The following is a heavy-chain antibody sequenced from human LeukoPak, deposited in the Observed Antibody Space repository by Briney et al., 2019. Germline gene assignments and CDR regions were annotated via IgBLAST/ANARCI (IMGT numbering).Heavy chain of an antibody. CDR3: GRGPKAGGPHHDMDV. Sequence: ASVKVSCKASGYTFTSYGISWVGQALGKGLEGMGWISAYSGDTNYAQKFQGRATMTTDTSTSTAYMELRSLSSDDTAVYYCGRGPKAGGPHHDMDVWGRGTTVTVSS. CDR1: GYTFTSYG. CDR2: ISAYSGDT. J-gene: IGHJ6*02. D-gene: IGHD2-15*01. V-gene: IGHV1-18*01.